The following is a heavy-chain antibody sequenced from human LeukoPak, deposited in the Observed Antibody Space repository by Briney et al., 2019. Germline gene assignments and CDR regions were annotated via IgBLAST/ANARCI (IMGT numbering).Heavy chain of an antibody. V-gene: IGHV3-33*01. J-gene: IGHJ4*02. CDR3: ARDSSNAADY. Sequence: PGGSLRLSCAVSGFTFSNYGIHWVRQAPGKGLEWVAVIWYDGSNKHYADSVKGRFTISRDNSKNTLYLQMNSLRVEDTAVYYCARDSSNAADYWGQGSLVAVSS. D-gene: IGHD6-13*01. CDR2: IWYDGSNK. CDR1: GFTFSNYG.